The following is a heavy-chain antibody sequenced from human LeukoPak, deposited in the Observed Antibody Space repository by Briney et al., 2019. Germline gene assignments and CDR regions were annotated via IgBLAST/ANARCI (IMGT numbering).Heavy chain of an antibody. D-gene: IGHD6-13*01. J-gene: IGHJ4*02. CDR2: IHYSGST. CDR3: ARRVTAASGFDY. Sequence: SETLSLTCSVSGGSISNYYWSWFRQPPGKGLEWIGYIHYSGSTNYNPSLRSRVTISVEKSKKQFSLRLTSVTAADTAVYYCARRVTAASGFDYWGQGTLVTVSS. CDR1: GGSISNYY. V-gene: IGHV4-59*08.